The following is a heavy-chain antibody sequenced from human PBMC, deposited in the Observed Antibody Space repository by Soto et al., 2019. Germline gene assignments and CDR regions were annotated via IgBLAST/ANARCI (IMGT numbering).Heavy chain of an antibody. J-gene: IGHJ3*02. D-gene: IGHD5-12*01. CDR2: INAGNGNT. CDR3: ARFLRSGYDKNAFDI. Sequence: ASVKVSCKASGYTFTSYAMHWVRQAPGQRLEWMGWINAGNGNTKYSQKFQGRVTITRDTSASTAYMELSSLRSEDTAVYYCARFLRSGYDKNAFDICGQGTMLTGSS. V-gene: IGHV1-3*01. CDR1: GYTFTSYA.